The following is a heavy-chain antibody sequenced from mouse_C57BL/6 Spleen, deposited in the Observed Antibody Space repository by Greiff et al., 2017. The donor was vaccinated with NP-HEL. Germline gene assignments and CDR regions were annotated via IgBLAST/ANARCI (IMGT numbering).Heavy chain of an antibody. V-gene: IGHV1-15*01. CDR2: IDPETGGT. Sequence: VKLQESGAELVRPGASVTLSCKASGYTFTDYEMHWVKQTPVHGLEWIGAIDPETGGTAYNQKFKGKAILTADKSSSTAYMELRSLTSEDSAVYYCTRGDYYGRGVDYWGQGTTLTVSS. J-gene: IGHJ2*01. CDR1: GYTFTDYE. D-gene: IGHD1-1*01. CDR3: TRGDYYGRGVDY.